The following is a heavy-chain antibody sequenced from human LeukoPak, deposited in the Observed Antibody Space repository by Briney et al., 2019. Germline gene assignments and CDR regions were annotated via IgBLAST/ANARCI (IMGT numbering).Heavy chain of an antibody. CDR1: GYSFSSYW. J-gene: IGHJ4*02. D-gene: IGHD3-10*01. V-gene: IGHV5-51*01. Sequence: GESLRISCQGSGYSFSSYWIGWVRPVPGKGLEWMGIIYPGDSDTRYSPSFQGQVTISADKSISTAYLQWSSLKASDTAMYYCARLFGNGRRQIDSWGQGTLVTVSS. CDR3: ARLFGNGRRQIDS. CDR2: IYPGDSDT.